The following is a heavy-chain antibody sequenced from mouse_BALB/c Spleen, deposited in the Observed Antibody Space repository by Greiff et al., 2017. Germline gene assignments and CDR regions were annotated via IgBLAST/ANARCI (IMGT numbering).Heavy chain of an antibody. D-gene: IGHD2-14*01. J-gene: IGHJ4*01. V-gene: IGHV3-2*02. Sequence: EVKLQESGPGLVKPSQSLSLTCTVTGYSITSDYAWNWIRQFPGNKLEWMGYISYSGSTSYNPSLKSRISITRDTSKNQFFLQLNSVTTEDTATYYCASGHRYDQYYYAMDYWGQGTSVTVSS. CDR2: ISYSGST. CDR3: ASGHRYDQYYYAMDY. CDR1: GYSITSDYA.